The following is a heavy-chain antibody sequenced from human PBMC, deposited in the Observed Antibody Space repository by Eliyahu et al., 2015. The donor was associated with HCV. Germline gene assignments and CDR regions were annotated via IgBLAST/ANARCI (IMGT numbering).Heavy chain of an antibody. Sequence: QRPGQGLEWIGYLFYSQRSYYSPSLKSRVSITVDTSKNQFFLNLTSVTAADTAVYYCARDVDGGGAFDSWGQGTLVTVSS. CDR3: ARDVDGGGAFDS. J-gene: IGHJ4*02. V-gene: IGHV4-31*02. D-gene: IGHD2-15*01. CDR2: LFYSQRS.